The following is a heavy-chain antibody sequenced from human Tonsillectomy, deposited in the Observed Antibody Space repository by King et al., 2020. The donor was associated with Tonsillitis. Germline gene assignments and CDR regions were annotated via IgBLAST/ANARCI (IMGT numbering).Heavy chain of an antibody. J-gene: IGHJ4*02. V-gene: IGHV3-7*03. CDR1: GFTFSSYW. D-gene: IGHD2-2*01. CDR2: IKQDGSEK. CDR3: AGVPMWSIVVVPAAKDY. Sequence: EVQLVESGGGLVQPGGSLRLSCAASGFTFSSYWMSWVRQAPGKGLEWVANIKQDGSEKYYVDSVKGRFTISRDNAKNSLYLQMNSLRAEDTAVYYCAGVPMWSIVVVPAAKDYWGQGTLVTVSS.